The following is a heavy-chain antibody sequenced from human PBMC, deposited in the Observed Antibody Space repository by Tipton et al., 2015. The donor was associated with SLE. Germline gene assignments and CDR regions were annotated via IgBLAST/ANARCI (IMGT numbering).Heavy chain of an antibody. V-gene: IGHV4-34*01. Sequence: TLSLTCAVYGGSFSGYYWSWIRQPPGKGLEWIGEINHSGNTNYNPSLKSRVTVPIDTSKNQFSLTLSSVTAADTALYYCARIREIRWYAMDVWGQGTTVIVSS. CDR3: ARIREIRWYAMDV. CDR2: INHSGNT. CDR1: GGSFSGYY. J-gene: IGHJ6*02. D-gene: IGHD2-15*01.